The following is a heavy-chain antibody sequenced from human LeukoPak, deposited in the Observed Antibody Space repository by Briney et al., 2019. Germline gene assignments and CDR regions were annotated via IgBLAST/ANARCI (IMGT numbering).Heavy chain of an antibody. Sequence: SETLSLTCAVYGGSFSGYYWSWIRQPPGKGLXWIGEINHSGSTNYNPSLKSRVTISVDTSKNQFSLKLSSVTAADTAVYYCARGKSSYFNFDYWGQGTLVTVSS. CDR3: ARGKSSYFNFDY. CDR2: INHSGST. V-gene: IGHV4-34*01. D-gene: IGHD2-15*01. CDR1: GGSFSGYY. J-gene: IGHJ4*02.